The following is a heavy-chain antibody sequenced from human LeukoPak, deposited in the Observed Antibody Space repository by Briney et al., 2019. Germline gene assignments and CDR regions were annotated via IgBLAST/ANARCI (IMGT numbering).Heavy chain of an antibody. CDR2: ISSSSAYI. D-gene: IGHD6-19*01. J-gene: IGHJ4*02. Sequence: PGGSLRLSCAASGFTFSSYSMNWVCQAPGKGLEWVSSISSSSAYIYYADSMKGRFTISRDNAKNSLFLQMNSLRDEDTAVYFCARARSSGWVIDSWGQGTLVTVSS. V-gene: IGHV3-21*01. CDR3: ARARSSGWVIDS. CDR1: GFTFSSYS.